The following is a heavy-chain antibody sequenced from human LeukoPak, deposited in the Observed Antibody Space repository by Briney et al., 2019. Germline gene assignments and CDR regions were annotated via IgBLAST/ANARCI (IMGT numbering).Heavy chain of an antibody. CDR2: IYYSGST. CDR3: ASIPSSGYRKRYYFDY. V-gene: IGHV4-59*01. CDR1: GGSISSYY. D-gene: IGHD3-22*01. J-gene: IGHJ4*02. Sequence: SETLSLTXTVSGGSISSYYWSWIRQSPGKGLEWIGYIYYSGSTNYNPSLKSRVTISVDTSKNQFSLKLSSVTAADTAVYYCASIPSSGYRKRYYFDYWGQGTLVTVSS.